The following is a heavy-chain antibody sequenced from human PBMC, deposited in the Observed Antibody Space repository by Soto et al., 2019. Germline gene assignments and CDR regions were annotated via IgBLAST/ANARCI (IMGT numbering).Heavy chain of an antibody. CDR2: INPNSGGT. V-gene: IGHV1-2*02. D-gene: IGHD5-12*01. J-gene: IGHJ4*02. Sequence: ASVKVSCKASGYTFTGYYMHWARQAPGQGLEWMGWINPNSGGTNYAQKFQGRVTMTRDTSISTAYMELSRLRSDDTAVYYCARDVFGGYDYYYWGQGTLVTVSS. CDR1: GYTFTGYY. CDR3: ARDVFGGYDYYY.